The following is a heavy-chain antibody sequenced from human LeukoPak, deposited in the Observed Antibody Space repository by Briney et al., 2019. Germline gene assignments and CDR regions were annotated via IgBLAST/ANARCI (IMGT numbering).Heavy chain of an antibody. Sequence: PGRSLRLSCTASGFTFGDYVMSWVRQAPGKGLEWVGFIRTKAYGGTTQYAASVKGRFTISRDDSTNVAYLEMNSLQTEDTAMYYCTRGLSYYASGSYLYWGQGTLVTVSS. D-gene: IGHD3-10*01. CDR1: GFTFGDYV. CDR3: TRGLSYYASGSYLY. CDR2: IRTKAYGGTT. V-gene: IGHV3-49*04. J-gene: IGHJ4*02.